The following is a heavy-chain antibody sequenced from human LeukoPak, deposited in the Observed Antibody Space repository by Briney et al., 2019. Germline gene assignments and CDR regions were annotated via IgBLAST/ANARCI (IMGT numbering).Heavy chain of an antibody. CDR2: IYYSGST. Sequence: PSETLSLTCTVSGGSISSYYWSWIRQPPGKGLEWIGYIYYSGSTNYNPSLKSRVTISVDTSKNQFSLKLSSATAADTAVYYCARVSYYDSSAPVWGQGTLVTVSS. CDR3: ARVSYYDSSAPV. J-gene: IGHJ4*02. V-gene: IGHV4-59*01. CDR1: GGSISSYY. D-gene: IGHD3-22*01.